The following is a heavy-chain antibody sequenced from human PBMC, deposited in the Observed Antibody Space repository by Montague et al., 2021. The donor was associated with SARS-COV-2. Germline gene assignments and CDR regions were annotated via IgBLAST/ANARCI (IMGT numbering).Heavy chain of an antibody. CDR2: KYTTGST. CDR3: ARAGEQLVRGRWYFNY. D-gene: IGHD6-6*01. Sequence: TLSLTCTVSGASITSGSCYWSWIRQPAGTRLEWIGRKYTTGSTNYXPSLKSRVAISVDTSKNQFSLKLSSVTAADTAVYYCARAGEQLVRGRWYFNYWGQGILVTVSP. CDR1: GASITSGSCY. V-gene: IGHV4-61*02. J-gene: IGHJ4*02.